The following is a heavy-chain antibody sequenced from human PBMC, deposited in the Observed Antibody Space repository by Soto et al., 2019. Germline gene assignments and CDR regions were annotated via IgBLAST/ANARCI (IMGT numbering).Heavy chain of an antibody. CDR3: AREAVAGGGWFDP. V-gene: IGHV4-30-2*01. J-gene: IGHJ5*02. CDR1: GGSISSGGYS. Sequence: PSETLSLTCAVSGGSISSGGYSWSWIRQPPGKGLEWIGYIYHSGSTYYNPSLKSRVTISVDRSKNQFSLKLSSVTAADTAVYYCAREAVAGGGWFDPWVQGTLVTVSS. D-gene: IGHD6-19*01. CDR2: IYHSGST.